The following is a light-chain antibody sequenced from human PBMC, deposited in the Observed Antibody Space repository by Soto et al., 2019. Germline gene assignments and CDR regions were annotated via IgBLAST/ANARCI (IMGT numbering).Light chain of an antibody. CDR3: SSHATGSTLI. V-gene: IGLV2-14*03. Sequence: QSVLTQPASVSGSPGQSTTISCTGTSSDVGTYNHISWYQQHPGKAPKLMIYDVSNRPSGVSNRFSGSKSGTTASLTISGLQAEDEADYYCSSHATGSTLILGGGTKLTVL. CDR1: SSDVGTYNH. J-gene: IGLJ2*01. CDR2: DVS.